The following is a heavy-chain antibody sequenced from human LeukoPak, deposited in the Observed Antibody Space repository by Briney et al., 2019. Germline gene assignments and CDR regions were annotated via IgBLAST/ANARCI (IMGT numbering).Heavy chain of an antibody. V-gene: IGHV1-2*06. CDR2: INLNSGVT. Sequence: GASVKVSCKASGHTFTGYYMHWVRQAPRQGGEWMGRINLNSGVTYSPPELEGRVTMTRDTSISTAYMELNRLRSDDTAMYYCARDYYGSGSPLDHWGQGTLVTVSS. J-gene: IGHJ4*02. CDR1: GHTFTGYY. D-gene: IGHD3-10*01. CDR3: ARDYYGSGSPLDH.